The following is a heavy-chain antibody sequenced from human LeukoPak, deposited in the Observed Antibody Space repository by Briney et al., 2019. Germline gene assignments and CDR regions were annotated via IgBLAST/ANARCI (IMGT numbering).Heavy chain of an antibody. D-gene: IGHD4-17*01. CDR1: GFTFSSYE. Sequence: PGGSLRLSCAASGFTFSSYEMNWVRQAPGKGLEWVSYISSSGSTIYYADSVKGRFTISRDNAKNSLYLQMNSLRAEDTAVYYCARVYYGDYLDGGFSGWFDPWGQGTLVTVSS. CDR3: ARVYYGDYLDGGFSGWFDP. J-gene: IGHJ5*02. V-gene: IGHV3-48*03. CDR2: ISSSGSTI.